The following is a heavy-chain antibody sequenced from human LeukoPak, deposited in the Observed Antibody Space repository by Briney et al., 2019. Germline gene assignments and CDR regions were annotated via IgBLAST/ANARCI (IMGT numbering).Heavy chain of an antibody. Sequence: GGSLRLSCTASGFIFRSFGMHWVRQAPGKGLQWVSSITSSSSYIYYADSVKGRFTISRDNAKNSLYLQMNSLRAEDTAVYYCARDVRFGELFYPFDPWGQGTLVTVSS. CDR3: ARDVRFGELFYPFDP. V-gene: IGHV3-21*01. CDR2: ITSSSSYI. J-gene: IGHJ5*02. CDR1: GFIFRSFG. D-gene: IGHD3-10*01.